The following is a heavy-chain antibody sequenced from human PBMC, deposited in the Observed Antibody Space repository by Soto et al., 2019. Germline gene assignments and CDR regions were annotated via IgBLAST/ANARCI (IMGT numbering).Heavy chain of an antibody. J-gene: IGHJ3*02. CDR1: GYTLTELS. CDR2: FDPEDGET. Sequence: ASVKVSCKVSGYTLTELSMHCVRQAPGKGLEWMGGFDPEDGETIYAQKFQGRVTMTEDTSTDTAYMELSSLRSEDTAVYYCAIRNSGSYYDAFDIWGQGTMVTV. D-gene: IGHD1-26*01. V-gene: IGHV1-24*01. CDR3: AIRNSGSYYDAFDI.